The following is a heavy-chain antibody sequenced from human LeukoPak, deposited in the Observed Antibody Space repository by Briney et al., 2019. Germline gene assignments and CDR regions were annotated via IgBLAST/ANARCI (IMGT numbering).Heavy chain of an antibody. CDR2: IYHSGST. J-gene: IGHJ4*02. D-gene: IGHD5-18*01. CDR1: GGSISSGGYS. V-gene: IGHV4-30-2*02. Sequence: SETLSLTCAVSGGSISSGGYSWSWIRQPPGKGLEWIGYIYHSGSTYYNPSLKSRVTISVDRSKNQFSLKLSSVTAAVTAVYYCASHSYGFDWGQGTLVTVSS. CDR3: ASHSYGFD.